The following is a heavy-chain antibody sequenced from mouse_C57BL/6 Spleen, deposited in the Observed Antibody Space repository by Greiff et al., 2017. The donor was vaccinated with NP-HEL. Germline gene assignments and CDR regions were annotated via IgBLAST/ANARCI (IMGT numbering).Heavy chain of an antibody. CDR3: ARKMGSSYPHFDY. CDR2: IYPRSGNT. D-gene: IGHD1-1*01. Sequence: QVQLQQSGAELARPGASVKLSCKASGYTFTSYGISWVKQRPGQGLEWIGEIYPRSGNTYYNEKFKGKATLTADTSSSTAYMELRSLTSEDSAVYVCARKMGSSYPHFDYWGQGTTLTVSS. J-gene: IGHJ2*01. CDR1: GYTFTSYG. V-gene: IGHV1-81*01.